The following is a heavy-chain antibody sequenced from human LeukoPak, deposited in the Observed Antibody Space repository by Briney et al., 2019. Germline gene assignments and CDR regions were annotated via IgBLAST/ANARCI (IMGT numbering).Heavy chain of an antibody. CDR2: ISSSGSTI. CDR3: ARDYGGSSPFDY. Sequence: GGSLRLSCAASGFTFTSYEMHWVRQAPGEGLEWVSYISSSGSTIYYADSVKGRFTISRDNAKNSLYLQMNSLRAEDTAVYYCARDYGGSSPFDYWGQGTLVTVSS. CDR1: GFTFTSYE. J-gene: IGHJ4*02. V-gene: IGHV3-48*03. D-gene: IGHD4-23*01.